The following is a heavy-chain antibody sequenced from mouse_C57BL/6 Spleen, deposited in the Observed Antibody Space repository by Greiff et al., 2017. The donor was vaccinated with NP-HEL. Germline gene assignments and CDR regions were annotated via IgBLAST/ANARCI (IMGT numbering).Heavy chain of an antibody. CDR1: GYAFSSSW. J-gene: IGHJ3*01. V-gene: IGHV1-82*01. D-gene: IGHD4-1*01. CDR3: AVSGIAY. Sequence: VQLQESGPELVKPGASVKISCKASGYAFSSSWMNWVKQRPGKGLEWIGRIYPGDGDTNYNGKFKGKATLTADKSSSTAYMQLSSLTSEDSAVYFCAVSGIAYWGQGTLVTVSA. CDR2: IYPGDGDT.